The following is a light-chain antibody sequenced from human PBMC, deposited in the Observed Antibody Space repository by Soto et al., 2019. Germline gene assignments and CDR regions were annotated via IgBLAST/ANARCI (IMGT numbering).Light chain of an antibody. CDR3: CSYAGSYTYV. Sequence: QSALTQPRSVSGSPGQSVTISCTGTSSDVGGYNYVSWYQQHPGKAPKLMIYDVGKRPSGVPDRFSGSKSGNTASLTISGLQAEDGADYCCCSYAGSYTYVFGTGTKLTVL. CDR1: SSDVGGYNY. J-gene: IGLJ1*01. V-gene: IGLV2-11*01. CDR2: DVG.